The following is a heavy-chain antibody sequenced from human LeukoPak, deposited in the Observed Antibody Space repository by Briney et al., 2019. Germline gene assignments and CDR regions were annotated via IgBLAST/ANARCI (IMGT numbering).Heavy chain of an antibody. J-gene: IGHJ4*02. D-gene: IGHD3-22*01. CDR2: INSDGSST. V-gene: IGHV3-74*01. CDR3: AQAGMYYYDSSGYFW. Sequence: PGGSLRLSCAASGFTFSSYWMHWVRQAPGKGLVWVSRINSDGSSTSYADSVKGRFTISRDNAKNTLYLQMNSLRAEDTAVYYCAQAGMYYYDSSGYFWWGQGTLVTVSS. CDR1: GFTFSSYW.